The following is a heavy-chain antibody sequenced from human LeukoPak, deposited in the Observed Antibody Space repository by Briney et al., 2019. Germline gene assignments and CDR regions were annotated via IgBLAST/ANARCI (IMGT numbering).Heavy chain of an antibody. V-gene: IGHV1-18*01. CDR3: ARGGLVVVVAATPSTTPGLLHWLDP. D-gene: IGHD2-15*01. CDR2: ISTYNGIT. Sequence: ASVKVSCKASGYTFSSFGINWVRQAPGQGLEWMGWISTYNGITNYAQKLQGRVTMTTDTSTSTAYMDLRSLRSDDTAVYYCARGGLVVVVAATPSTTPGLLHWLDPWGQGTLVSVSS. J-gene: IGHJ5*02. CDR1: GYTFSSFG.